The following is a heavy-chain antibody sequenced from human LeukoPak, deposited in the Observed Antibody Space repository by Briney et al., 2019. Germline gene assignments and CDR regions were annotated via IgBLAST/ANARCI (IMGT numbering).Heavy chain of an antibody. CDR2: IIPIFGTA. J-gene: IGHJ6*02. CDR3: ARRVTITIFGVVLPYYYYGMDV. V-gene: IGHV1-69*13. D-gene: IGHD3-3*01. Sequence: SVKVSCKASGGTFSSYAISWLQQAPRHGLKGMGGIIPIFGTANYAQKFQGRVNITADESTSTAYMELSSLRSEDTAVYYCARRVTITIFGVVLPYYYYGMDVWGQGTTVTVSS. CDR1: GGTFSSYA.